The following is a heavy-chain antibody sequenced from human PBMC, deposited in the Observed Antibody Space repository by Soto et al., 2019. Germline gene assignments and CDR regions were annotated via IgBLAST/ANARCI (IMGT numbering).Heavy chain of an antibody. CDR3: ARGVGYCSSTSCYGDAFDI. CDR1: GGSISSGGYY. D-gene: IGHD2-2*01. J-gene: IGHJ3*02. Sequence: QVQLQESGPGLVKPSQTLSLTCTVSGGSISSGGYYWSWIRQHPGKGLEWIGYIYYSGGTYYNPSLKSRVTISVDTSKNQFSLKLSSVTAADTAVYYCARGVGYCSSTSCYGDAFDIWGQGTMVTVSS. V-gene: IGHV4-31*03. CDR2: IYYSGGT.